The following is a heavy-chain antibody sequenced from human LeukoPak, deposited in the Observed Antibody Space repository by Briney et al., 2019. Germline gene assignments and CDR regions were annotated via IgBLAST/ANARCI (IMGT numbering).Heavy chain of an antibody. J-gene: IGHJ2*01. D-gene: IGHD3-16*01. CDR1: GGSVSSGNW. Sequence: SGTLSLTCAVSGGSVSSGNWWTWVRRPPGKGLEWIGEIHHGGNTKYNPSLKSRVTISVDKTRNQFSLRLTSVTVADTAVYYCAREPDMVTFGGVTAKYFDLWGRGTLVTVSS. V-gene: IGHV4-4*02. CDR2: IHHGGNT. CDR3: AREPDMVTFGGVTAKYFDL.